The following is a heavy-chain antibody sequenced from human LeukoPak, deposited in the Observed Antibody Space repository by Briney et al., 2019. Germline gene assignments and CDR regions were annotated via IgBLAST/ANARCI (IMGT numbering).Heavy chain of an antibody. CDR2: INPSGGST. CDR3: ARDRATADVVVVPAALLFQH. J-gene: IGHJ1*01. CDR1: GYTFTSYY. Sequence: ASVKVSCKASGYTFTSYYMHWVRQAPGQGLEWMGIINPSGGSTSYAQKFQGRVTMTRDMSTSTVYMELSSLRSEDTAVYYCARDRATADVVVVPAALLFQHWGQCTLVTVSS. D-gene: IGHD2-2*01. V-gene: IGHV1-46*01.